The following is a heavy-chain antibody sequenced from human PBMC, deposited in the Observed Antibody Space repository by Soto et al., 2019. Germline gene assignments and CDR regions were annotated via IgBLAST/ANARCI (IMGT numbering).Heavy chain of an antibody. Sequence: ASVKVSCKASGYTFTRYGISWVRQAPGQGLEWMGWISAYNGNTNYAQKLQGRVTMTTDTSTSTAYMELRSLRSDDTAVYYCARVLLWFGESGRFDPWGQGTLVTVSS. CDR1: GYTFTRYG. V-gene: IGHV1-18*04. D-gene: IGHD3-10*01. J-gene: IGHJ5*02. CDR3: ARVLLWFGESGRFDP. CDR2: ISAYNGNT.